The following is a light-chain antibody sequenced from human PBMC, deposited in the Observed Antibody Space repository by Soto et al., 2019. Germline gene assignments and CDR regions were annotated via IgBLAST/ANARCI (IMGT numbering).Light chain of an antibody. V-gene: IGKV3-20*01. CDR1: QSVSSSD. Sequence: EIVLTQSPGTLSLSPGERATLSCRASQSVSSSDLAWYQQKPGQAPSLLIYGASSRATGIPDRFSGSGSGTDFTLTISRLEPEDFAVYYCQQYGSSLTWTFGQGTKVEIK. CDR3: QQYGSSLTWT. CDR2: GAS. J-gene: IGKJ1*01.